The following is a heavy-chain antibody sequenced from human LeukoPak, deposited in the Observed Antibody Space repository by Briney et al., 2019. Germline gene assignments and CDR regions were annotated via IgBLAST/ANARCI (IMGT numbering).Heavy chain of an antibody. V-gene: IGHV3-74*01. J-gene: IGHJ4*02. CDR1: GFTFSSYG. Sequence: GRSLRLSCAASGFTFSSYGMHWVRQAPGKSLMWVSRISRGASRTDYADSVKGRFTISRDDAKNTLYLQVNSLRVEDTGVYFCARGGSDTAMAHDYWGQGILVTVSS. CDR2: ISRGASRT. CDR3: ARGGSDTAMAHDY. D-gene: IGHD5-18*01.